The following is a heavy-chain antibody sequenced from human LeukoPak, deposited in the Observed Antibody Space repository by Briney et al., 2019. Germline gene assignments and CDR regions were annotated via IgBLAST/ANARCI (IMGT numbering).Heavy chain of an antibody. Sequence: PSETLSLTCTVSGGSISSSSYYWGWIRQPPGKGLEWIGSIYYSGSTYYNPSLKSRVTISVDTSKNQFSLKLSSVTAADTAVYYCARGGVATDIVGDFDYWGQGTLVTVSS. D-gene: IGHD2-21*01. CDR1: GGSISSSSYY. J-gene: IGHJ4*02. CDR3: ARGGVATDIVGDFDY. V-gene: IGHV4-39*07. CDR2: IYYSGST.